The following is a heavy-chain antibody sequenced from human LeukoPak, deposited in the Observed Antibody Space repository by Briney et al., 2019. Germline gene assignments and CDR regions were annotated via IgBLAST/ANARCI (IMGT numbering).Heavy chain of an antibody. CDR1: GYSISSGYY. D-gene: IGHD3-3*01. CDR3: ARHSHHVTYYDFWSGYYTEGFDY. CDR2: IYHSGST. Sequence: SETLSPTCAVSGYSISSGYYWGWIRQPPGKGLEWIGSIYHSGSTYYNPSLKSRVTISVDTSKNQFSLKLSSVTAADTAVCYCARHSHHVTYYDFWSGYYTEGFDYWGQGTLVTVSS. V-gene: IGHV4-38-2*01. J-gene: IGHJ4*02.